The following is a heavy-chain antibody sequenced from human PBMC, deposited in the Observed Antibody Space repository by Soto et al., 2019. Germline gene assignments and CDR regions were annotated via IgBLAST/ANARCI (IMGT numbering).Heavy chain of an antibody. CDR3: ARSGVVVNAFDI. V-gene: IGHV1-69*12. CDR1: GGTFNYYA. Sequence: QVQLVQSGAEVKKPGSSVKVSCKVSGGTFNYYAINWVRQAPGQGLEWMGGIVPISGTTNYAQKFQGRVTITADESTSTANMELRSPRSEDTVVYYCARSGVVVNAFDIWGQGTLVTVSS. CDR2: IVPISGTT. J-gene: IGHJ3*02. D-gene: IGHD2-21*01.